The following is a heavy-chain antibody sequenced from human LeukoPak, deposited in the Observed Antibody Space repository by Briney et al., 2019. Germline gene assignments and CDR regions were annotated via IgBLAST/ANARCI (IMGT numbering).Heavy chain of an antibody. J-gene: IGHJ4*02. CDR3: ASSTVTTTFFDY. CDR1: GGSFSGYY. CDR2: INHSGST. Sequence: SETLSLTCAVYGGSFSGYYRSWIRQPPGKGLEWIGEINHSGSTNYNPSLKSRVTISVDTSKNQFSLKLSSVTAADTAVYYCASSTVTTTFFDYWGQGTLVTVSS. V-gene: IGHV4-34*01. D-gene: IGHD4-17*01.